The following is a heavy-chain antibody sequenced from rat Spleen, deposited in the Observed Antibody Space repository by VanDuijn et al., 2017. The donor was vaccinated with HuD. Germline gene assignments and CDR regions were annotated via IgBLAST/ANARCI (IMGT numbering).Heavy chain of an antibody. D-gene: IGHD1-3*01. CDR3: ATEDYGLTGFGY. Sequence: EVQLVESGGGLVQPGGSMKLSCAASGFTFSNYDMAWVRQAPTKGLEWVASISYDVTSTYYRDFVKGRFTISRDNAKSTLYLQMDSLRSEDTASYYCATEDYGLTGFGYWGQGVMVTVSS. V-gene: IGHV5-20*01. CDR2: ISYDVTST. J-gene: IGHJ2*01. CDR1: GFTFSNYD.